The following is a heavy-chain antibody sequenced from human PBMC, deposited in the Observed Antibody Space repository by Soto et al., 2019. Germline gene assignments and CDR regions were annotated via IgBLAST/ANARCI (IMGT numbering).Heavy chain of an antibody. CDR1: GGSFSGYY. V-gene: IGHV4-34*01. CDR2: INHSGST. CDR3: ARGRGGYQLH. Sequence: SETLSLTCAVYGGSFSGYYWSWIRQPPGKGLEWIGEINHSGSTNYNPSLKSRVTISVDTSKNQFSLKLSSVTAADTAVYYCARGRGGYQLHWGQGTLVTVSS. D-gene: IGHD2-2*01. J-gene: IGHJ4*02.